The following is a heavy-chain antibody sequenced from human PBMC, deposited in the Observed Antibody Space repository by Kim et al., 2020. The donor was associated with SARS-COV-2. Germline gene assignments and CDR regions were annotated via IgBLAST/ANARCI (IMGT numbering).Heavy chain of an antibody. CDR3: ARVVLRGYYYFHGMDV. V-gene: IGHV4-34*01. J-gene: IGHJ6*02. D-gene: IGHD3-16*01. CDR1: GGSFSGYY. Sequence: SDTLSLTCAVYGGSFSGYYWTWIRQPPGKGLEWIGEINHSGSTNYNPSLKSRVTISVDTSKNHFSLKLSSVTAADTAVYYCARVVLRGYYYFHGMDVWG. CDR2: INHSGST.